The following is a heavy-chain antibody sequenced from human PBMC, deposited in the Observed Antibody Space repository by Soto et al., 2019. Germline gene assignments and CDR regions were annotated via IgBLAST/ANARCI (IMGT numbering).Heavy chain of an antibody. CDR1: GGTFSSYA. D-gene: IGHD3-16*01. CDR2: IIPIFGTA. Sequence: QVQLVQSGAEVKKPGSSVKVSCKASGGTFSSYAISWVRQAPGQGLEWMGGIIPIFGTANYAQKFQGRVTITADESTSTAYWELSSLRSEDPAVYSCAREGLTDPVKTHTPFDYWGQGTLVTVSS. V-gene: IGHV1-69*12. CDR3: AREGLTDPVKTHTPFDY. J-gene: IGHJ4*02.